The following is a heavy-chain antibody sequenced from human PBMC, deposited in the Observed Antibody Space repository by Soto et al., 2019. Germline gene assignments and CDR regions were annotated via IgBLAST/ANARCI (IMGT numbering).Heavy chain of an antibody. CDR1: GGSISSGGYS. J-gene: IGHJ3*01. CDR3: ARHYPKTTVMVAATSNSWVNAFDL. V-gene: IGHV4-30-2*01. CDR2: IYHNGNT. D-gene: IGHD2-15*01. Sequence: SETLSLTCAVSGGSISSGGYSWSWIRQPPGKDLEWIGYIYHNGNTNYNVSLKSLVIISIDTSKNQFSLKLSSVTAADTAVYYCARHYPKTTVMVAATSNSWVNAFDLWGQGRMVTVSS.